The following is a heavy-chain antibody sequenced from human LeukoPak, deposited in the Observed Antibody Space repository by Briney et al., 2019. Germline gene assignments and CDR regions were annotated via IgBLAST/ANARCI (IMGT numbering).Heavy chain of an antibody. CDR3: TRGRELSTIFGVAINWFDP. Sequence: GGSLRLSCTASGFTFGDYAMSWVRQAPGKGLEWVGFIRSKAYGGTTEYAASVKGRFTISRDDSKSIAYLQMNSLKTEDTAVYYCTRGRELSTIFGVAINWFDPWGQGTLVTVSS. J-gene: IGHJ5*02. CDR1: GFTFGDYA. D-gene: IGHD3-3*01. CDR2: IRSKAYGGTT. V-gene: IGHV3-49*04.